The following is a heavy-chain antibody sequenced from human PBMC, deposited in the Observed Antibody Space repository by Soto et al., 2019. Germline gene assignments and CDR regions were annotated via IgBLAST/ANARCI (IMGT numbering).Heavy chain of an antibody. J-gene: IGHJ3*02. Sequence: EEQLLQSGGGLVQPGGSLRLSCTASGFTFSNYAFTCVRQAPGKGLEWVSTIGSSGFPTYYVESVKGRFTISRDTSKDTLYLQMNSLTAEDTAVYYCARSFRSYGDFDIWRQGTTVTVSS. CDR3: ARSFRSYGDFDI. D-gene: IGHD4-17*01. CDR2: IGSSGFPT. V-gene: IGHV3-23*01. CDR1: GFTFSNYA.